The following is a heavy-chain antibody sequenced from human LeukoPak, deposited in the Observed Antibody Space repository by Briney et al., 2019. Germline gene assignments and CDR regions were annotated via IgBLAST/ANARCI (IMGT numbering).Heavy chain of an antibody. D-gene: IGHD6-13*01. CDR2: INHSGST. CDR3: ARRGSSWSGFDY. CDR1: GGSFSGYY. V-gene: IGHV4-34*01. Sequence: SETLSLTCAVYGGSFSGYYWSWIRQPPGQGLEWIGEINHSGSTNYNPSLKRRVTISVDTSKNQFSLKLSSVTAADTAVYYCARRGSSWSGFDYWGQGTLVTVSS. J-gene: IGHJ4*02.